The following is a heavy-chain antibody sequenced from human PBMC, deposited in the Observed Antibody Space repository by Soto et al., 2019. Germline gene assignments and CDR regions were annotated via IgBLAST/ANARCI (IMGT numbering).Heavy chain of an antibody. D-gene: IGHD2-15*01. Sequence: ASVKVSCKASGYTFTSYGISWVRQAPGQGLEWMGWISAYNGNTNYAQKLQGRVTMTTDTSTSTAYMELRSLRSDDTAVYYCAIVVVVAATLRFDYWGKGTLVTVSS. CDR1: GYTFTSYG. J-gene: IGHJ4*02. V-gene: IGHV1-18*01. CDR3: AIVVVVAATLRFDY. CDR2: ISAYNGNT.